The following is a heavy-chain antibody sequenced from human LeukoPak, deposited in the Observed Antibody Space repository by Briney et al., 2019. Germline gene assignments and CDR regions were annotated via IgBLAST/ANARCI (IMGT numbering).Heavy chain of an antibody. V-gene: IGHV3-74*01. Sequence: GGSLRLSCAASGFTFSNYWMHWVRQAPGKGLVWVSLINSDGSSTNYADSVKGRFTIYRDNAKNTLYLQMNSLRAEDTAVYYCARDYDDAFDVWGQGTMVTVSS. CDR1: GFTFSNYW. D-gene: IGHD5-12*01. J-gene: IGHJ3*01. CDR2: INSDGSST. CDR3: ARDYDDAFDV.